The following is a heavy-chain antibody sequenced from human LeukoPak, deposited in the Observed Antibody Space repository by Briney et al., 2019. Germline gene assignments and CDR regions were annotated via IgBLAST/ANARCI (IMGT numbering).Heavy chain of an antibody. CDR3: ARGDYGTYGYFDY. CDR1: GFIFSGYE. J-gene: IGHJ4*02. V-gene: IGHV3-48*03. D-gene: IGHD3-10*01. Sequence: GGSLRLSCAASGFIFSGYEMNWVRQAPGKGLEWVSYIPSSGSTRNYADSVKGRFTISRDNAKNSLYLQMNSLRAGDTAVYYCARGDYGTYGYFDYWGQGTLVTVSS. CDR2: IPSSGSTR.